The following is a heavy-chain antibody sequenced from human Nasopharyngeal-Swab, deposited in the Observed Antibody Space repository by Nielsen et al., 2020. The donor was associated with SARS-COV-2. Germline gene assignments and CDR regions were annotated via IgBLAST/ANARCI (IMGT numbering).Heavy chain of an antibody. J-gene: IGHJ6*02. V-gene: IGHV1-46*01. CDR3: ARDGSPLYGMDV. CDR2: INPSGGST. Sequence: ASVKVSCKASGYTFTSYYMHWVRQAPGQGLEWMGIINPSGGSTSYAQKFQGRVTMTRDTSISTAYMELSRLRSDDTAVYYCARDGSPLYGMDVWGQGTTVTVSS. CDR1: GYTFTSYY.